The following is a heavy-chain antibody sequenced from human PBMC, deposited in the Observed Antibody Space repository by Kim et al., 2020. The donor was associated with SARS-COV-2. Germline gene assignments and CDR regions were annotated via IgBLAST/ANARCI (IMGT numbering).Heavy chain of an antibody. V-gene: IGHV1-8*01. J-gene: IGHJ4*02. CDR3: ARSPYYDDSGYFFDN. D-gene: IGHD3-22*01. Sequence: QKFQGRVTMTRKTATDTAYMELSSLRSEDTAVYYCARSPYYDDSGYFFDNWGQGTLVTVSS.